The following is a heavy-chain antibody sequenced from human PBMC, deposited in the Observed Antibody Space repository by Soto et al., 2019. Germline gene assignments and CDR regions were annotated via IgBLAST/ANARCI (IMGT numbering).Heavy chain of an antibody. CDR2: TSHDGVT. CDR3: ASMRGGYDTSGYDY. D-gene: IGHD3-22*01. CDR1: SGSIDNVYW. J-gene: IGHJ4*02. V-gene: IGHV4-4*02. Sequence: PSETLSLTCAVSSGSIDNVYWWSWVRQSPGKGLEWIGDTSHDGVTNYNPSLEGRVTISIDTSKNQFSLDLSSVTAADTAVYYCASMRGGYDTSGYDYWGQGTLVTVSS.